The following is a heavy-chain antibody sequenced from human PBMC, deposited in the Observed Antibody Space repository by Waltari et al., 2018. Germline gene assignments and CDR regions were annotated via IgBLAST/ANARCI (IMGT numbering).Heavy chain of an antibody. J-gene: IGHJ6*02. CDR1: GFTFSSYA. Sequence: GGVVQPGRSLRLSCAASGFTFSSYAMHWVRQAPGKGLEWVAVISYDGSNKYYADSVKGRFTISRDNSKNTLYLQMNSLRAEDTAVYYCARVGARGFRYGMDVWGQGTTVTVSS. V-gene: IGHV3-30-3*01. D-gene: IGHD1-26*01. CDR2: ISYDGSNK. CDR3: ARVGARGFRYGMDV.